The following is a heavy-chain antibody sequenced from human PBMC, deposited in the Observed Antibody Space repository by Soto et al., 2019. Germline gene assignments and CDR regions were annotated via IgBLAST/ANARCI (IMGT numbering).Heavy chain of an antibody. CDR3: ASEVSTYYYGSGSPLI. Sequence: GASVKVSCKASGYTFTSYAMHWVRQAPGQRLEWMGWINAGNGNTKYSQKFQGRVTITRDTSARTAYMELSSLRSEDTAVYYCASEVSTYYYGSGSPLIWGQGTLVTVSS. J-gene: IGHJ4*02. D-gene: IGHD3-10*01. V-gene: IGHV1-3*01. CDR2: INAGNGNT. CDR1: GYTFTSYA.